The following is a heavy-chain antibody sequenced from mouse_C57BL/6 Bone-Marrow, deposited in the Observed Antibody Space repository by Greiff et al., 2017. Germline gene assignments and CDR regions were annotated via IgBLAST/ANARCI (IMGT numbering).Heavy chain of an antibody. Sequence: VQLQQPGAELVKPGASVKLSCKASGYTFTSYWMHWVKQRPGQGLEWIGMIHPNSGSTNYNEKFKSKATLTVDKSSSTAYMQLSSLTSEDSAVYYCARLGRPDYYAMDYWGQGTSVTVSS. D-gene: IGHD1-1*01. CDR3: ARLGRPDYYAMDY. V-gene: IGHV1-64*01. CDR1: GYTFTSYW. J-gene: IGHJ4*01. CDR2: IHPNSGST.